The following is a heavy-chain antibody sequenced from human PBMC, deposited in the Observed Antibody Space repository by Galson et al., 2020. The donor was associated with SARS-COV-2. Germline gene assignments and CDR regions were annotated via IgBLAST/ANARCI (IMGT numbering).Heavy chain of an antibody. CDR3: ARDWGDGYNQLDS. D-gene: IGHD5-12*01. V-gene: IGHV4-61*02. CDR1: GGSISSGSYY. CDR2: LYASGRI. J-gene: IGHJ4*02. Sequence: SETLSLTCTVSGGSISSGSYYWSWIRRPAGKGPERIGRLYASGRINYNPSLESRVTISVDTSKNQFSLKLSSVTAADAAVYYCARDWGDGYNQLDSWGQGTLVTVSS.